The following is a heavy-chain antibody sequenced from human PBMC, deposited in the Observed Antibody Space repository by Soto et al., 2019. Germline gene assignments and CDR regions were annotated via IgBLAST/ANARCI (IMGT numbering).Heavy chain of an antibody. CDR2: IYTGGSA. D-gene: IGHD3-16*01. J-gene: IGHJ4*02. V-gene: IGHV3-66*01. CDR3: ARIMSGDYSDYFDY. CDR1: GGSISSSSYY. Sequence: ETLSLTCTVSGGSISSSSYYWGWIRQPPGKGLEWVSFIYTGGSAKYADSVKGRFTISRDNSKSTLYLQMNNLRAEDTAVYYCARIMSGDYSDYFDYWGPGTLVTVSS.